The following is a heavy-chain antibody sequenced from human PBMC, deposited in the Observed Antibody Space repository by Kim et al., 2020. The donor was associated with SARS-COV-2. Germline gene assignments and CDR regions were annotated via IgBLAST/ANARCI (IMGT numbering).Heavy chain of an antibody. CDR2: INHSGST. CDR3: ARAFGNLRYYYGSGSYNWFDP. CDR1: GGSFSGYY. D-gene: IGHD3-10*01. Sequence: SETLSLTCAVYGGSFSGYYWSWIRQPPGKGLEWIGEINHSGSTNYNPSLKSRVTISVDTSKNQFSLKLSSETAADTAVYYCARAFGNLRYYYGSGSYNWFDPWGQGTLVTVSS. J-gene: IGHJ5*02. V-gene: IGHV4-34*01.